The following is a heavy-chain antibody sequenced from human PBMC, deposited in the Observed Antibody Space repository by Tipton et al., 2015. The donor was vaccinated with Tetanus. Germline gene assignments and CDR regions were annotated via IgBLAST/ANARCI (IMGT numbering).Heavy chain of an antibody. CDR2: IIPIFGTA. V-gene: IGHV1-69*01. D-gene: IGHD2-2*01. CDR1: GGTFSNYA. Sequence: QSGPEVKKPGSSVKVSCETSGGTFSNYAISWVRQAPGQGLEWMGGIIPIFGTAKYAQKFQGRVTITADESTSTAYMELSSLRSEDTAVYYCARKWDIVAVSAANYYGLDVWGQGTTVTVSS. J-gene: IGHJ6*02. CDR3: ARKWDIVAVSAANYYGLDV.